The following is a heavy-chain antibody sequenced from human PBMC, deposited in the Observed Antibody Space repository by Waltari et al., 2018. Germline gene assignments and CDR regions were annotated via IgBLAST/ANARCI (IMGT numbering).Heavy chain of an antibody. CDR3: ARRGYSYGENAFDI. Sequence: QVQLVQSGAEVKKPGASVKVSCKASGYTFTGYYMHWVRQAPGQGLEWMGGINPKRGGTNEGQKVQGWVTMTRDTSSSTAYMELSRLRSDDTAVYYCARRGYSYGENAFDIWGQGTMVTVSS. D-gene: IGHD5-18*01. V-gene: IGHV1-2*04. CDR2: INPKRGGT. CDR1: GYTFTGYY. J-gene: IGHJ3*02.